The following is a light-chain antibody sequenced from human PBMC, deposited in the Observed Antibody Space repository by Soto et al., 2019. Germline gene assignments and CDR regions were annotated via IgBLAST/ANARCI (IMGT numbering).Light chain of an antibody. V-gene: IGLV2-14*01. CDR3: SSYTTSAPYV. CDR2: EVT. J-gene: IGLJ1*01. CDR1: GSYVGAYNF. Sequence: QSALTQPASVSGSPGQSITVSCTGTGSYVGAYNFVSWYQFHPGRAPKLIIYEVTIRPSGVSNRFSGSKSGNTASLTISGLQAEDEADYYCSSYTTSAPYVFGSGTKVNV.